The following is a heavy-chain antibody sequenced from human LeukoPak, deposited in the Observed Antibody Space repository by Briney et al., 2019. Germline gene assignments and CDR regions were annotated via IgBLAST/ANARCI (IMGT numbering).Heavy chain of an antibody. V-gene: IGHV3-9*03. D-gene: IGHD2-2*01. J-gene: IGHJ4*02. CDR1: AFTFDDYA. Sequence: QAGGSLRLSCAASAFTFDDYAMHWVRQAPGKGLEGFSGISWNSGSIGYADSVKGRFTIYRDNAKNSLYLQMNILRAEDMALYYCASGTSYAQSRFDYWGEGTLVTVSS. CDR2: ISWNSGSI. CDR3: ASGTSYAQSRFDY.